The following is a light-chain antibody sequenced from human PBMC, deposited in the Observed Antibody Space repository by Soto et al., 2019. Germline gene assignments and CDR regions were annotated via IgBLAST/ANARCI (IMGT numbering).Light chain of an antibody. CDR3: QQSHGIPYT. Sequence: DIQMTQSPSSLSASVGDRVTITCRASQSISNYLNWYQQKPGTAPKLLIYAASNLQSGVPSRFSGSGSATDFTLTISSLQPEDFATYYCQQSHGIPYTFGQGTKLESK. V-gene: IGKV1-39*01. J-gene: IGKJ2*01. CDR2: AAS. CDR1: QSISNY.